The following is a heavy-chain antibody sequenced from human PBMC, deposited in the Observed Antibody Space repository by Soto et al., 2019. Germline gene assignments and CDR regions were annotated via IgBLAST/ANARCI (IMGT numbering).Heavy chain of an antibody. CDR2: ISYDGSNT. J-gene: IGHJ4*02. D-gene: IGHD3-10*01. V-gene: IGHV3-30*03. Sequence: QVQLVESGGGVVQPGKSLRLSCAASGFPFTTYGMHWVREGPAKGLEWVAVISYDGSNTYYADSVKGRLTISRDNSKNTLYLQMNSLRPEDTALYYCVGGQYYFDYRGQGTLVTVSS. CDR3: VGGQYYFDY. CDR1: GFPFTTYG.